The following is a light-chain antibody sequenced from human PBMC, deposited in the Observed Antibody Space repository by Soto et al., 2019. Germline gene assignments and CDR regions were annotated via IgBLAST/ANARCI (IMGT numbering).Light chain of an antibody. J-gene: IGKJ3*01. Sequence: IQLTQSPSSLSASVGDRVTITCRASQGISSYLAWYQQKPGKAPKLLIYAASTLQSGVPSRFSGSGSGTDFTLTISSLQPEDFATYYCQQLNSYPHFGPGTKVDFK. CDR2: AAS. CDR3: QQLNSYPH. CDR1: QGISSY. V-gene: IGKV1-9*01.